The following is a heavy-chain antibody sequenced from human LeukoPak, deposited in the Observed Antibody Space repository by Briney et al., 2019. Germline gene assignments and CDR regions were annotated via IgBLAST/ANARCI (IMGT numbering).Heavy chain of an antibody. Sequence: PSETLSLTCSVSGGSVSRDSWNWIRQSPGKGLEWIGYIYNTGNSNHNPSLKNRVTISFDKSKSQLSLELTSVTAADTAVYYCARLGKVNLLQGVFWYFDLWGRGTLVTVS. J-gene: IGHJ2*01. V-gene: IGHV4-59*08. CDR2: IYNTGNS. CDR1: GGSVSRDS. CDR3: ARLGKVNLLQGVFWYFDL. D-gene: IGHD3-10*01.